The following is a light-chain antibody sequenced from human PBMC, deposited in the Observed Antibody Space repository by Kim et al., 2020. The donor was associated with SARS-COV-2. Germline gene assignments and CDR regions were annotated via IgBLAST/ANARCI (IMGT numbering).Light chain of an antibody. J-gene: IGKJ4*01. Sequence: ALVAHRVTIICRASQSINTYLNWYQQKPGKAPKPLIYAASKVQSRGTSRFSGSGSGTDFTLTISSLKTEDLANYYCQQSYNYPLTFGGGTKVDIK. CDR3: QQSYNYPLT. CDR1: QSINTY. CDR2: AAS. V-gene: IGKV1-39*01.